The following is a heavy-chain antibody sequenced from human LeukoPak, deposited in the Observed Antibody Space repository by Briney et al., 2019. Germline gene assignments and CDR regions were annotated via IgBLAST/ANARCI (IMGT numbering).Heavy chain of an antibody. J-gene: IGHJ3*02. CDR3: ARDSFYYGSGSSWTDVFDI. Sequence: SETLSLTCTVSGGSIGTNYWSWIRQPPGKGLEWIGNIYYSGKTNYNSSLKSRVTISVDTSKNQLSLKLSSVTAADTAVYYCARDSFYYGSGSSWTDVFDIWGLGTMVTVSS. D-gene: IGHD3-10*01. CDR1: GGSIGTNY. V-gene: IGHV4-59*01. CDR2: IYYSGKT.